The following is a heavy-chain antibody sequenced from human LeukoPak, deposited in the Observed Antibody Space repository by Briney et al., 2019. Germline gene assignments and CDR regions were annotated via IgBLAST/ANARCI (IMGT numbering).Heavy chain of an antibody. CDR1: GGTFSSYA. J-gene: IGHJ3*02. Sequence: GASVKVSCKASGGTFSSYAISWVRQAPGQGLEWMGGIIPISGTANYAQKFQGRVTITADESTSTAYMELSSLRSEDTAVYYCARDSAPSRAFDIWGQGTMVTVSS. CDR3: ARDSAPSRAFDI. CDR2: IIPISGTA. V-gene: IGHV1-69*13. D-gene: IGHD3-10*01.